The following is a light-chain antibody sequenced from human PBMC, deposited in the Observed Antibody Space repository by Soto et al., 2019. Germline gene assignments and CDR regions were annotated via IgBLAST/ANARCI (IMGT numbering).Light chain of an antibody. Sequence: EIVLTQSPGTLSLSPGERATLSCRASQSVSNNYLAWYQQKPGQALRLLIYGASNRATGIPDRFSGTGSGTDFTLTISRLEPEDFAVYYCQQYRVWPLTFGGGT. J-gene: IGKJ4*01. CDR2: GAS. CDR1: QSVSNNY. CDR3: QQYRVWPLT. V-gene: IGKV3-20*01.